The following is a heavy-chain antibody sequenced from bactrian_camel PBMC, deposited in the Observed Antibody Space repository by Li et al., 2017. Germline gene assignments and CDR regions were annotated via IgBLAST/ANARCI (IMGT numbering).Heavy chain of an antibody. D-gene: IGHD6*01. CDR3: AAGDSWPCSAKY. CDR2: INYGGRLT. J-gene: IGHJ4*01. CDR1: GTTDPRGC. Sequence: HVQLVESGGGEFQAGGSLRLSCAASGTTDPRGCMAWFRQAPGKEREGVALINYGGRLTWYTSSVKDRFTVSQDNAKNTLYLQMNSLKPEDTAMYYCAAGDSWPCSAKYWGQGTQVTVS. V-gene: IGHV3S1*01.